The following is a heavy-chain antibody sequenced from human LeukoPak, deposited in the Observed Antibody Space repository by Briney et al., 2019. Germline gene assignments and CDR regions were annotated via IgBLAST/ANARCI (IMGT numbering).Heavy chain of an antibody. J-gene: IGHJ5*02. V-gene: IGHV1-69*13. CDR3: ARGGYCSSTSCRRWFDP. D-gene: IGHD2-2*01. CDR2: IIPIFGTA. CDR1: GGTFSSYA. Sequence: SVKVSCRASGGTFSSYAISWVRQAPGQGLEWMGGIIPIFGTANYAQKFQGRVTITADESTSTAYMELSSLRSEDTAVYYCARGGYCSSTSCRRWFDPWGQGTLVTVSS.